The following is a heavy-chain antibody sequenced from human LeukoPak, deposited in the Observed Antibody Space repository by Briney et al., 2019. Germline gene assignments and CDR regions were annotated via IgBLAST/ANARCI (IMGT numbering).Heavy chain of an antibody. Sequence: SETLSLTCAVYGGSFSGYYWSWIRQPPGKGLEWIGEINHSGSTNYNPSLKSRVTISVDTSKNQFSLKLSSVTAADTAVYYCASLVPAATHFDYWGQGTLVTVSS. D-gene: IGHD2-2*01. V-gene: IGHV4-34*01. CDR2: INHSGST. J-gene: IGHJ4*02. CDR1: GGSFSGYY. CDR3: ASLVPAATHFDY.